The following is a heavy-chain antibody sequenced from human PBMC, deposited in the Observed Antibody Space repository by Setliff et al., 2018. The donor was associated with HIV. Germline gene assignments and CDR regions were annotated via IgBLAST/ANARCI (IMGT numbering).Heavy chain of an antibody. J-gene: IGHJ4*02. CDR3: ARESGSYYRDLDY. D-gene: IGHD1-26*01. CDR1: GYTFTNSD. Sequence: ASVKVSCKASGYTFTNSDINWVRQAPGQGLEWMGWISAYNGNTRYAQKLQGRVTMTTDASTSTAYMELRSLRSDDTAVYYCARESGSYYRDLDYWGQGTLVTVS. V-gene: IGHV1-18*01. CDR2: ISAYNGNT.